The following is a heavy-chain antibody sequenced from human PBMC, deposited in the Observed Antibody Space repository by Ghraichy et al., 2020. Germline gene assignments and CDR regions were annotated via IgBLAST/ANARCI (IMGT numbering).Heavy chain of an antibody. J-gene: IGHJ5*02. V-gene: IGHV4-59*01. CDR2: IYYSGST. CDR1: GGSISSYY. CDR3: ARGTANWKYDWFDP. Sequence: SQTLSLTCTVSGGSISSYYWSWIRQPPGKGLEWIGYIYYSGSTNYSPSLKSRVTISVDTSKNQFSLKLSSVTAADTAVYYCARGTANWKYDWFDPWGQGTLVTVS. D-gene: IGHD1-20*01.